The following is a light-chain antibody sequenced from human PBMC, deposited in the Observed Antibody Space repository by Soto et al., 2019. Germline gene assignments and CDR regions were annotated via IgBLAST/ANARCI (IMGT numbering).Light chain of an antibody. J-gene: IGKJ5*01. CDR2: GAS. V-gene: IGKV3-20*01. CDR3: QQYGSSPPIT. CDR1: QSVSSSY. Sequence: EIVLTQSPGTLSLSPGERATLSCRASQSVSSSYLAWYQQKPGQAPRLLIYGASSRTAGIPDRLSGSGSGTDFTLTISRLEPEDFAVYYCQQYGSSPPITFGQGTRREI.